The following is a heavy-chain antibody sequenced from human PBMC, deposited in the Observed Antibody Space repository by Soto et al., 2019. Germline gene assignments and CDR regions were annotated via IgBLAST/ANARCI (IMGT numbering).Heavy chain of an antibody. CDR2: ISWNSGSI. D-gene: IGHD2-2*01. CDR3: AKAKFGILVPPFDY. V-gene: IGHV3-9*01. J-gene: IGHJ4*02. CDR1: GFTFDDYA. Sequence: EVQLVESGGGLVQPGRSLRLSCAASGFTFDDYAMHWVRQAPGKGLEWVSGISWNSGSIGYADSVKGRFTISRDNAKNSLYLQMNSLRAEDTALYYCAKAKFGILVPPFDYWGQGTLVTVSS.